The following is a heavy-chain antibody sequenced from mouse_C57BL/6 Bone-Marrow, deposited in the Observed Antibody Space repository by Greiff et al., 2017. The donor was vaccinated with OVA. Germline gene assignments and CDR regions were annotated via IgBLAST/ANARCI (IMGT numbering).Heavy chain of an antibody. CDR3: ARGYDYSSYWYFDV. V-gene: IGHV7-1*01. Sequence: EVNVVESGGGLVQSGRSLRLSCAPSGFTFSDFYMEWVRQAPGKGLEWIAASRNKANDYTTEYSASVKGRFIVSRDTSQSILYLQMNALRAEDTAIYYCARGYDYSSYWYFDVWGTGTTVTVSS. CDR1: GFTFSDFY. D-gene: IGHD2-4*01. CDR2: SRNKANDYTT. J-gene: IGHJ1*03.